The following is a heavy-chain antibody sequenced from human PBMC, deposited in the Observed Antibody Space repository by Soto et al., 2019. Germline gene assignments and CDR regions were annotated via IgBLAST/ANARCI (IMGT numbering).Heavy chain of an antibody. CDR2: INHSGST. CDR1: GGSFSGYY. D-gene: IGHD4-17*01. CDR3: ARYYGDFRPEGSLGDWFDP. J-gene: IGHJ5*02. Sequence: QVQLQQWGAGLFKPSETLSLTCAVYGGSFSGYYWSWIRQPPGKGLEWIGEINHSGSTNYNPSLKSRVTISVDTSKNQFSLKLSSVTAADTAVYYCARYYGDFRPEGSLGDWFDPWGQGTLVTVSS. V-gene: IGHV4-34*01.